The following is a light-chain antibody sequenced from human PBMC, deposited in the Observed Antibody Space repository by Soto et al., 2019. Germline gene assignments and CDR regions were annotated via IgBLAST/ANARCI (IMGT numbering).Light chain of an antibody. V-gene: IGLV2-8*01. CDR1: SSDVGGYNY. J-gene: IGLJ3*02. Sequence: QSALTQPPSASGSPGQSVTISCTGTSSDVGGYNYLSWYQHRPGKAPQLIIYEVTKRPSGVPNRFFGSKSGNTASLTISGLQAEDEADYYCSSYTSSSTRVFGGGTKVTVL. CDR2: EVT. CDR3: SSYTSSSTRV.